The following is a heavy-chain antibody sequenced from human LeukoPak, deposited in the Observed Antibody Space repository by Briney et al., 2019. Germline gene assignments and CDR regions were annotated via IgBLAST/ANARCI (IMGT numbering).Heavy chain of an antibody. J-gene: IGHJ4*02. CDR1: GYSISSGYY. Sequence: SETLSLTCTVSGYSISSGYYWGWIWQPPGKGLEWIGSIYHSGSTYYNPSLKSRVTISVDTSKNQFSLKLSSVTAADTAVYYCARAARSSGSTCFDYWGQGTLVTVSS. V-gene: IGHV4-38-2*02. CDR3: ARAARSSGSTCFDY. CDR2: IYHSGST. D-gene: IGHD6-19*01.